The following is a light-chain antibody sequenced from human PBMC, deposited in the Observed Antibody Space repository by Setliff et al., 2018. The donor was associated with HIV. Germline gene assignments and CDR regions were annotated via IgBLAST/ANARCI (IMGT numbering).Light chain of an antibody. CDR2: EVT. CDR3: SSYRGTLEEV. Sequence: QPALTQPASVSGSPGQSITISCTGTSGDIGGYNYVSWYQLLPGKAPKVLIYEVTNRPSGISDRFSGSKSGNTASLTISGLQAEDEADYYCSSYRGTLEEVFGTGTKVTVL. CDR1: SGDIGGYNY. J-gene: IGLJ1*01. V-gene: IGLV2-14*01.